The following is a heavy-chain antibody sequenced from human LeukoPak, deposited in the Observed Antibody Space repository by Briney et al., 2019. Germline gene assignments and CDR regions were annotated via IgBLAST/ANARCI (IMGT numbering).Heavy chain of an antibody. CDR2: IGGSGTRT. D-gene: IGHD2-2*03. CDR3: AKDSGWILFDD. CDR1: GFTFTTYG. Sequence: GGSLRLSCSASGFTFTTYGMNWVRQAPGKGLEWVSGIGGSGTRTYYADSVKGRFTISRVNSKNTLYLQMNSLRDEDTAVYYCAKDSGWILFDDWGQGTLVTVSS. V-gene: IGHV3-23*01. J-gene: IGHJ4*02.